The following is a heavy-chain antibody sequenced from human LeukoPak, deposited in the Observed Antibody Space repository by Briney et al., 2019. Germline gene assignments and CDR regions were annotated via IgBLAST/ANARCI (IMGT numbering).Heavy chain of an antibody. Sequence: GGSLRLSCAASGFTFSSYWMHWVRQAPGKGLEWVSVITSGGSTYYADSVKGRFTISRDNSKNTLYLQMNSLRAEDTAVYYCAKRLPVVGDRNRAFDYWGQGTLVTVSS. CDR1: GFTFSSYW. CDR2: ITSGGST. CDR3: AKRLPVVGDRNRAFDY. V-gene: IGHV3-23*01. D-gene: IGHD2-21*02. J-gene: IGHJ4*02.